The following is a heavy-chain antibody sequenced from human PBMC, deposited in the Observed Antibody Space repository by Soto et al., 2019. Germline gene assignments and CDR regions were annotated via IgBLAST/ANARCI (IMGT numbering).Heavy chain of an antibody. CDR3: ARSGRGSGWRWAFDI. Sequence: QVQLVESGGGVVQPGRSLRLSCAASGFTFSSYGMHWVRQAPGKGLGWVAVIWYDGSNKYYADSVKGRFTISRDNSKNTLYLQMNSLRAEDTAVYYCARSGRGSGWRWAFDIWGQGTMVTVSS. J-gene: IGHJ3*02. CDR2: IWYDGSNK. CDR1: GFTFSSYG. D-gene: IGHD6-19*01. V-gene: IGHV3-33*01.